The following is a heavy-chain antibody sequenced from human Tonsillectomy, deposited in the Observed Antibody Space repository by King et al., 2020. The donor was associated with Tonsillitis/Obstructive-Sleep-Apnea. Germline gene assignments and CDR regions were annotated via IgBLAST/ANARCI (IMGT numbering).Heavy chain of an antibody. D-gene: IGHD2-2*01. CDR3: ARDPGYCSSTSCSVNYYYYYMDV. Sequence: VQLVESGGGVVQPGRSLRLSCAASGFTFSSYGMHWVRQAPGKGLEWVAVIWYDGSNKYYADSVKGRFTISRDNSKNTLYLQMNSLRAEDTAVYYCARDPGYCSSTSCSVNYYYYYMDVWGKGTTVTVSS. V-gene: IGHV3-33*01. CDR1: GFTFSSYG. CDR2: IWYDGSNK. J-gene: IGHJ6*03.